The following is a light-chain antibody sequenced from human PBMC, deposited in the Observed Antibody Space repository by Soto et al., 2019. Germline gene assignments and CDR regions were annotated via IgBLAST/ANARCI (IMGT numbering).Light chain of an antibody. CDR3: QRYKSYSEA. J-gene: IGKJ1*01. V-gene: IGKV1-5*03. CDR2: KAS. CDR1: QTISSW. Sequence: DIQMTQSPSNLSGSVADRVTITFRASQTISSWLAWYQQKPGKAPKLLIYKASTLKSGVPSRFSGSGSGTEFPLTISSLQPDDFATYYCQRYKSYSEAFGQGTKVDIQ.